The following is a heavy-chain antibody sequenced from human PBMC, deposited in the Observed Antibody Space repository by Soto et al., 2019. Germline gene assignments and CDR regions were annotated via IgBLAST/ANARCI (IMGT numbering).Heavy chain of an antibody. V-gene: IGHV3-21*01. CDR2: ISSSSSYI. Sequence: EVQLVESGGGLVKPGGSLRLSCAASGFTFSSYSMNWVRQAPGKGLEWVSSISSSSSYIYYADSVKGRFTISRDNAKNSLYLQMNRLRAEDTAVYYCARPTNALLDAFDIWGQGTMVTVSS. CDR3: ARPTNALLDAFDI. CDR1: GFTFSSYS. J-gene: IGHJ3*02. D-gene: IGHD2-8*01.